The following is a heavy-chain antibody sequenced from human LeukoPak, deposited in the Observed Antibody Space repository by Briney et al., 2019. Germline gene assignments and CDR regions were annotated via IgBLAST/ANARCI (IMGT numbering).Heavy chain of an antibody. V-gene: IGHV4-59*11. D-gene: IGHD2-15*01. Sequence: SETLSLTCTVSVGSISSHYWSWIRQTPGKGLEWIGYISYSGGTNYNPSLKSRVTISADTSKSQFSLKLTSVTAADTAVYYCARLKDLWFDPWGQGTLATVSS. CDR3: ARLKDLWFDP. CDR2: ISYSGGT. J-gene: IGHJ5*02. CDR1: VGSISSHY.